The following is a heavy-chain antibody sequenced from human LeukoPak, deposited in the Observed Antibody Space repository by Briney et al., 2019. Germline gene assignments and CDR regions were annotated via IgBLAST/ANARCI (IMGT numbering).Heavy chain of an antibody. CDR1: GGSLSGYY. CDR3: ARLFKPAFEY. D-gene: IGHD2-2*01. CDR2: INHRGST. J-gene: IGHJ4*02. V-gene: IGHV4-34*01. Sequence: SETLSLTCAVYGGSLSGYYWSWIRQPPGKGLEWMGEINHRGSTNYNPSLKSRVTISVDTSKNQFSLKLSSVTAADTAVYYCARLFKPAFEYWGQGTLVTVSS.